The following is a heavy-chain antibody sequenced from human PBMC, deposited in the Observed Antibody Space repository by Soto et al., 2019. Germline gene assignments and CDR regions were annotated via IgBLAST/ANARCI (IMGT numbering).Heavy chain of an antibody. CDR1: GHSLRDLS. Sequence: ASVKVSCKVSGHSLRDLSIHWVRQAPGKGLEWMGGLDAEDGETIYAQKLQGRGTMTEDTSTDTAYMELSSLTSEDTAMYYCATLPRTIERTPAAIWSFDSWGQGTLVTVSS. CDR2: LDAEDGET. CDR3: ATLPRTIERTPAAIWSFDS. J-gene: IGHJ4*02. D-gene: IGHD2-2*01. V-gene: IGHV1-24*01.